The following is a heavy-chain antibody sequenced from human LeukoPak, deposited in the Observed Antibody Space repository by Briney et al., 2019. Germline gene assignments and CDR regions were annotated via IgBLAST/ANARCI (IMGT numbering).Heavy chain of an antibody. V-gene: IGHV4-39*07. CDR1: GGSISSSGYY. Sequence: PSETLSLTCTVSGGSISSSGYYWGWIRQPPGKGLEWIGSIYYSGSTYYNPSLKSRVTISVDTSKNQFSLKLSSVTAADTAVYYCARVVGVATIAAGLFDYWGQGTLVTVSS. J-gene: IGHJ4*02. D-gene: IGHD5-12*01. CDR3: ARVVGVATIAAGLFDY. CDR2: IYYSGST.